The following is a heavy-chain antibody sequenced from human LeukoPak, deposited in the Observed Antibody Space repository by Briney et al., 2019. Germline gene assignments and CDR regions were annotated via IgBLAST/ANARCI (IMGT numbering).Heavy chain of an antibody. CDR2: ISGSGGST. CDR1: GFTFSSYA. Sequence: GGSLRLSCAASGFTFSSYAMSWVRQAPGKGLEWVSAISGSGGSTYYADSVKGRFTISRDNSKNTLYLQMNSLRAEDTAVYYGAKDLRFLDYFDYWGQGTLVTVSS. J-gene: IGHJ4*02. CDR3: AKDLRFLDYFDY. D-gene: IGHD3-3*01. V-gene: IGHV3-23*01.